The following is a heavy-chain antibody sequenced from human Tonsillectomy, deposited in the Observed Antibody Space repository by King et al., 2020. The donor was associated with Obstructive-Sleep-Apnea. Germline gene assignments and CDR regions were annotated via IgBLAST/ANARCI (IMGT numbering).Heavy chain of an antibody. Sequence: VQLVESGGGLVQPGGCLRLSSGASGFSFSSYAIIWVRQTPGKGLEWGSDISGRVVSTYYADSVKGRFTISRDNSKNTLYVKMNSLRAEDTAVYYCAKDQAIAVAGTDFWGQGTLVTVSS. D-gene: IGHD6-19*01. CDR1: GFSFSSYA. J-gene: IGHJ4*02. CDR3: AKDQAIAVAGTDF. V-gene: IGHV3-23*04. CDR2: ISGRVVST.